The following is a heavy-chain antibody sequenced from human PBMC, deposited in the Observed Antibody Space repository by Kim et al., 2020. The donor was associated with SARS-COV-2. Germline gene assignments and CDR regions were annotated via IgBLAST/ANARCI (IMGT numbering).Heavy chain of an antibody. J-gene: IGHJ4*02. V-gene: IGHV5-10-1*01. Sequence: TNSSPSFQGHVTSSADKSISTAYLQWSSLKASDTAMYYCARLGPFHSIDYWGQGTLVTVSS. CDR3: ARLGPFHSIDY. CDR2: T. D-gene: IGHD7-27*01.